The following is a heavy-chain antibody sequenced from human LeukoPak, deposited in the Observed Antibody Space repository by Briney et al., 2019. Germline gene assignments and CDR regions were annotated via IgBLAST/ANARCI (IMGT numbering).Heavy chain of an antibody. J-gene: IGHJ4*02. CDR3: ARYGLIRGFEY. V-gene: IGHV4-59*01. D-gene: IGHD3-16*01. CDR1: GGSMSSYY. Sequence: PSETLSLTCTVSGGSMSSYYWSWLRQPPGKQLEWSGYIYYSGSTTYSPSLKSRVTISVDTSKNEFSLKLSSVTAADTAVYYCARYGLIRGFEYWGQGTLVTVSS. CDR2: IYYSGST.